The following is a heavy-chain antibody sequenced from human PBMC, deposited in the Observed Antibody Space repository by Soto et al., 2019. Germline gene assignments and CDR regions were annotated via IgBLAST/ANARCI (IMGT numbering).Heavy chain of an antibody. D-gene: IGHD2-2*02. Sequence: ASVKVSCKASGYTFTSYGISWVRQAPGQGLEWMGWISAYNGNTIYAQKFQGRVTMTEDTSTDTAYMELSSLRSEDTAMYYCATYCSSTSCYNRVQLVPPPYYYYGMDVWGQGTTVTVSS. CDR2: ISAYNGNT. CDR1: GYTFTSYG. CDR3: ATYCSSTSCYNRVQLVPPPYYYYGMDV. V-gene: IGHV1-18*04. J-gene: IGHJ6*02.